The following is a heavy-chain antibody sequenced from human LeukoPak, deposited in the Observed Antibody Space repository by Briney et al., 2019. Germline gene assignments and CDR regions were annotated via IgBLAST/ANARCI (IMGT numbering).Heavy chain of an antibody. CDR1: GFTFSNAW. V-gene: IGHV3-15*01. Sequence: GGSLRPSCAASGFTFSNAWMSWVRQAPGKGLEWVGRIKSKTDGGTTDYAAPVKGRFTISRDDSKNTLYLQMNSLRAEDTAVYYCAKNTGGWFSKTDYWGQGTLVTVSS. J-gene: IGHJ4*02. CDR3: AKNTGGWFSKTDY. CDR2: IKSKTDGGTT. D-gene: IGHD6-19*01.